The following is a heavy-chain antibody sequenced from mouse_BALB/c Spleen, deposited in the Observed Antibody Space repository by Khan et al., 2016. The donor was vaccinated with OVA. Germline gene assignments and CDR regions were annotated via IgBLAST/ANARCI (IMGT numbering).Heavy chain of an antibody. CDR1: GFSLTSSG. CDR3: ARDTTATPY. D-gene: IGHD1-2*01. Sequence: QVQLKESGPGLVAPSQSLSITCTVSGFSLTSSGVHWVRQPPGKGLEWLGIIWAGGSTIYNSALMSRLSISKDNSKSEDLLKMSSLQPDDPPMYYCARDTTATPYWGQGTLGTVSA. J-gene: IGHJ3*01. CDR2: IWAGGST. V-gene: IGHV2-9*02.